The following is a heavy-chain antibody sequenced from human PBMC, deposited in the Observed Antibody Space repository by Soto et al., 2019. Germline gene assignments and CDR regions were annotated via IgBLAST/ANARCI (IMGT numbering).Heavy chain of an antibody. Sequence: QITLKESGPTLVKPRQTLTLTCTFSGFSLSTSDVSVGWIRQHPGKALEWLAVIFWDDDKRYSPSLKNRLTISKDTSRNQVVLTMTNMDPVDTATYYCAHTKIGVAAGNRVYLLDPWGQGTLVTVSS. V-gene: IGHV2-5*02. CDR1: GFSLSTSDVS. D-gene: IGHD6-13*01. J-gene: IGHJ5*02. CDR2: IFWDDDK. CDR3: AHTKIGVAAGNRVYLLDP.